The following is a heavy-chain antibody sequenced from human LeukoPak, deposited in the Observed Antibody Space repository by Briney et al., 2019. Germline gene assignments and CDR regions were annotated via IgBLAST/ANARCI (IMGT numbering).Heavy chain of an antibody. V-gene: IGHV1-69*13. CDR1: GGTFSSYA. CDR3: ARDHYDSSEALGWFDP. CDR2: IIPIFGTA. D-gene: IGHD3-22*01. J-gene: IGHJ5*02. Sequence: ASVKVSCKASGGTFSSYAISWVRQAPGQGLEWMGGIIPIFGTANYAQKFQGRVTITADESTSTAYMELSSLRSEDTAVYYCARDHYDSSEALGWFDPWGQGTLVTVSS.